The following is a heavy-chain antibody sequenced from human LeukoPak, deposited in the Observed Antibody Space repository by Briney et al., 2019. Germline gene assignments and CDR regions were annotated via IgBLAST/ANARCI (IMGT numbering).Heavy chain of an antibody. J-gene: IGHJ4*02. CDR3: ARGYYYDSSGFDY. Sequence: GGSLRLSCAASGFTVSSNYMSWVRQAPGKGLEWVSVIYSGGSTYYADSVWGRFTISRDNSKNTLYLQMNSLRAEDTAVYYCARGYYYDSSGFDYWGRGTLVTVSS. D-gene: IGHD3-22*01. CDR1: GFTVSSNY. V-gene: IGHV3-53*01. CDR2: IYSGGST.